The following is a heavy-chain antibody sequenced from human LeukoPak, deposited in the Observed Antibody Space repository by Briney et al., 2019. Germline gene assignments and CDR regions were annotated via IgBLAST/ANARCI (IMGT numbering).Heavy chain of an antibody. CDR3: ARLRGYSGYDQSMDV. CDR1: GYSFSSYA. CDR2: IIPIFGTA. V-gene: IGHV1-69*13. D-gene: IGHD5-12*01. J-gene: IGHJ6*04. Sequence: SVKVSCTASGYSFSSYAISWVRQAPGQGLEWMGGIIPIFGTANYAQKFQGRVTITADESTSTAYMELSSLRSEDTAVYYCARLRGYSGYDQSMDVWGKGTTVTISS.